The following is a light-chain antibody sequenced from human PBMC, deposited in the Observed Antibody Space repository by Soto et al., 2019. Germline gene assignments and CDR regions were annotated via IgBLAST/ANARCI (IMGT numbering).Light chain of an antibody. CDR3: HYRSNWPPSYT. CDR1: QSLSIY. Sequence: EIVLTQSPATLSLSPGERATLSCRASQSLSIYLAWFQQKPGQAPRLLFYDTSNRATGIPARFRASGSETDVTLTIISLEPEDFAVYYGHYRSNWPPSYTFGQGTKLEI. CDR2: DTS. J-gene: IGKJ2*01. V-gene: IGKV3-11*01.